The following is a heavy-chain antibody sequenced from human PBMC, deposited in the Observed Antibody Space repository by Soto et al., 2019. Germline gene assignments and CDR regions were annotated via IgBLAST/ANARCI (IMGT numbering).Heavy chain of an antibody. J-gene: IGHJ3*02. CDR3: ARARPSNPIVVIGAFDI. Sequence: QVQLVESGGGVVQPGRSLRLSCAASGFTFSSYAMHWVRQAPGKGLEWVAVISYDGSNKYYADSVKGRFTISRDNSKNTLYLQMNSLRAEDTAVYYCARARPSNPIVVIGAFDIWGQGTMVTVSS. V-gene: IGHV3-30-3*01. CDR2: ISYDGSNK. D-gene: IGHD3-22*01. CDR1: GFTFSSYA.